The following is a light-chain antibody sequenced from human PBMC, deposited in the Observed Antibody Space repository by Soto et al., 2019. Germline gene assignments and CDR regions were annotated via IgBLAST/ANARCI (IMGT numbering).Light chain of an antibody. J-gene: IGLJ1*01. Sequence: QSALTQPASVSGSPGQSIAISCTGNSSDVGAYDFVSWYQQHPDKAPKLLIYEVSNRPSGVSDRFSGSKSVNTATLTISGLQAEDEADYYCSSHTTSNTRVFGNGTKVTVL. CDR1: SSDVGAYDF. CDR2: EVS. V-gene: IGLV2-14*03. CDR3: SSHTTSNTRV.